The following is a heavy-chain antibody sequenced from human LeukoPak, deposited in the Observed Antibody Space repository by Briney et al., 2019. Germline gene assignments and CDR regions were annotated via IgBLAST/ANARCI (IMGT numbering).Heavy chain of an antibody. CDR3: AREESHIVVVPAAVTMDV. D-gene: IGHD2-2*01. V-gene: IGHV1-18*01. J-gene: IGHJ6*02. Sequence: ASVKVSCKASGYTFTSYAMHWVRQAPGQGLEWMGWISAYNGNTNYAQKLQGRVTMTTDTSTSTAYMELRSLRSDDTAVYYCAREESHIVVVPAAVTMDVWGQGTTVTVSS. CDR1: GYTFTSYA. CDR2: ISAYNGNT.